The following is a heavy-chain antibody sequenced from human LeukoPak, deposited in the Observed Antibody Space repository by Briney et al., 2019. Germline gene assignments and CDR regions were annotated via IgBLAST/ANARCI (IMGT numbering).Heavy chain of an antibody. V-gene: IGHV4-30-2*01. Sequence: PSETLSLTCAVSGGSISSGGYSWSWIRQPPGKGLEWIGYIYHSGSTYYNPSLKSRVTISVDRSKNQFSLKLSSVTAADTAVYYCARASRFGEMTGHWFDPWGQGTLVTVSS. CDR2: IYHSGST. J-gene: IGHJ5*02. CDR3: ARASRFGEMTGHWFDP. D-gene: IGHD3-10*01. CDR1: GGSISSGGYS.